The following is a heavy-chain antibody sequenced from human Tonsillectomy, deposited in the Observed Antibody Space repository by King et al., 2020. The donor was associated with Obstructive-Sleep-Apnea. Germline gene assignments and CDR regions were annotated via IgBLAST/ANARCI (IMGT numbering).Heavy chain of an antibody. V-gene: IGHV4-31*03. CDR2: IYYSGST. CDR3: ARRGSGSYYYGMDV. D-gene: IGHD3-10*01. CDR1: GGSISSGGYY. Sequence: VQLQESGPGLVKPSQTLSLTCTVSGGSISSGGYYWSWIRQHPGKGLEWIGYIYYSGSTYYNPSLKSRVTISVTTSKNQFSLKLGSVTSADTAVYYCARRGSGSYYYGMDVWGQGTTVTVSS. J-gene: IGHJ6*02.